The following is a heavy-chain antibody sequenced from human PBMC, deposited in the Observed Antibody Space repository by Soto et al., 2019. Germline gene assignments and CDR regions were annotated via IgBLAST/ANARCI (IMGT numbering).Heavy chain of an antibody. D-gene: IGHD6-13*01. CDR3: AKDRDIAAAGRPFDY. V-gene: IGHV3-23*01. CDR2: ISVSGGST. CDR1: GFTFSSYA. J-gene: IGHJ4*02. Sequence: EVQLLESGGGLVQPGGSLRLSCAASGFTFSSYAMSWVRQAPGKGLEWVSAISVSGGSTYYADSVKGRFTISRDNSKNTLYLQMNSLGAEDTAVYYCAKDRDIAAAGRPFDYWGQGTLVTVSS.